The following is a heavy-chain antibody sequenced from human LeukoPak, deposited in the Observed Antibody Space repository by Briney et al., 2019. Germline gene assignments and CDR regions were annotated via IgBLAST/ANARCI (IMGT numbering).Heavy chain of an antibody. J-gene: IGHJ4*02. D-gene: IGHD3-22*01. CDR1: GFTFSSYA. V-gene: IGHV3-23*01. CDR3: AKRGYYYDSRVFHGFDY. Sequence: PGGSLRLSCAASGFTFSSYAMSWVRQAPGKGLEWVSAISGSGGSTYYADSVKGRFTISRDNSKNTLYLQMNSLRAEDTAVYYCAKRGYYYDSRVFHGFDYWGQGTLVTVSS. CDR2: ISGSGGST.